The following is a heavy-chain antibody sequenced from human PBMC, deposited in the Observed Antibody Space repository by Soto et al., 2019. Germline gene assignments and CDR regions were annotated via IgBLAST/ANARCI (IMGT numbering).Heavy chain of an antibody. CDR2: VSSSSSYI. CDR1: GFTFSSYS. D-gene: IGHD2-15*01. CDR3: AREFDNCSGGSCYSRMVYYYYGMDV. Sequence: AGSLSLSCAASGFTFSSYSMNWVRQAPGKGLEWVSSVSSSSSYIYYADSVKGRFTISRDNAKNSLYLQMNSLRAEDTAVYYCAREFDNCSGGSCYSRMVYYYYGMDVWGQGTTVTVSS. J-gene: IGHJ6*02. V-gene: IGHV3-21*01.